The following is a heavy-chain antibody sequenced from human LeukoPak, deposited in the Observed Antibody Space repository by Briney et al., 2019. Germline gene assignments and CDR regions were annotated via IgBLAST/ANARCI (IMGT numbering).Heavy chain of an antibody. Sequence: ASVKVSCKASGYTFTSYCMHWVRQAPGQGLEWMGIINPSGGSTSYAQKFQGRVTMTRDTSTSTVYMELSSLRSEDTAVYYCARDRTYYYDSSGLDYWGQGTLVTVSS. CDR3: ARDRTYYYDSSGLDY. CDR2: INPSGGST. CDR1: GYTFTSYC. J-gene: IGHJ4*02. D-gene: IGHD3-22*01. V-gene: IGHV1-46*01.